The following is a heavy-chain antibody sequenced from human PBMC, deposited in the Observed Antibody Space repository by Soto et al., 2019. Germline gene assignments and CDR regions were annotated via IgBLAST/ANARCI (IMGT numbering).Heavy chain of an antibody. CDR1: GGSISSSSYY. Sequence: QLQLQESGPGLVKPSETLSLTCTVSGGSISSSSYYWGWIRQPPGKGLECIGSIYYSGSTSYNPSLKSRVTISVDTSKNQFSLKLSSVTAADTAVYYCARHIRGNSCMDVWGQGTTVTAS. CDR3: ARHIRGNSCMDV. CDR2: IYYSGST. D-gene: IGHD2-21*01. V-gene: IGHV4-39*01. J-gene: IGHJ6*02.